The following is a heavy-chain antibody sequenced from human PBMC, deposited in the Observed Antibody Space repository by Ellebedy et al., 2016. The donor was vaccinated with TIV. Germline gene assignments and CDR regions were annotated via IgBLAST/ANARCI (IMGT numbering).Heavy chain of an antibody. CDR1: GFSFSSYS. V-gene: IGHV3-48*04. J-gene: IGHJ3*02. CDR3: ARDMAWGNERVNDAFDI. CDR2: MSGSTITT. D-gene: IGHD7-27*01. Sequence: GESLKISCAASGFSFSSYSMNWVRQAPGKGLEWVSYMSGSTITTYYADSVKGRFTISRDNAKNSLYLQMNSLRAEDTAVYYCARDMAWGNERVNDAFDIWGHGTLVTVSS.